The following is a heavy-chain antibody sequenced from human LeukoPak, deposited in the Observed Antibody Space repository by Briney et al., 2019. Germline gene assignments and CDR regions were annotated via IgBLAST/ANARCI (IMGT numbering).Heavy chain of an antibody. V-gene: IGHV3-23*01. J-gene: IGHJ5*02. CDR3: AKDSFPFIPAAENWFDP. CDR1: GFTFSSYA. D-gene: IGHD2-2*01. Sequence: QPEGSLRLSCAASGFTFSSYAMSWVRQAPGKGLEWVSAISGSGGSTYYADSVKGRFTISRDNSKNTLYLQMNSLRAEDTAVYYCAKDSFPFIPAAENWFDPWGQGTLVTVSS. CDR2: ISGSGGST.